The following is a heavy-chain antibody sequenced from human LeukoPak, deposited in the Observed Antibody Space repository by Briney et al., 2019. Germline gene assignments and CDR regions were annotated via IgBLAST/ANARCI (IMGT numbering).Heavy chain of an antibody. Sequence: TGGSLRLSCVASGFTFGKYWMSWVRQAPGKGLEWVANIKSDGSEKNYVDSVKGRFTISRDNTKNSLYLQMNSLRAEDTAVFYCARDQYDTWSRRGNFDSWGQGTLVIVSS. J-gene: IGHJ4*02. CDR3: ARDQYDTWSRRGNFDS. V-gene: IGHV3-7*03. CDR2: IKSDGSEK. D-gene: IGHD3-3*01. CDR1: GFTFGKYW.